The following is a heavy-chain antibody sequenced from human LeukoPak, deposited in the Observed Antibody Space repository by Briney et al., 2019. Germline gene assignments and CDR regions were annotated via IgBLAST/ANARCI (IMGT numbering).Heavy chain of an antibody. CDR2: IYTSGST. D-gene: IGHD3-3*01. V-gene: IGHV4-4*07. Sequence: SETLSLTCTVSGGPISSYYWSWIRQPAGKGLEWIGRIYTSGSTNYNPSLKSRVTMSVDTSKNQFSLKLSSVTAADTAVYYCARSPPYYDFHGWFDPWGQGTLVTVSS. J-gene: IGHJ5*02. CDR3: ARSPPYYDFHGWFDP. CDR1: GGPISSYY.